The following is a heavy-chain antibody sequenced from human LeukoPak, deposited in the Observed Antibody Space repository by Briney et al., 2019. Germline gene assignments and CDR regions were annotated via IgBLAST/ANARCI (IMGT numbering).Heavy chain of an antibody. D-gene: IGHD4-23*01. Sequence: ASVKVSCKASGYTFTSYGISWVRQAPGQGLEWMGWISAYNGNTNYAQKLQGRVTITADKSTSTAYMELSSLRSEDTAVYYCARSTTVVTPTDYWGQGTLVTVSS. J-gene: IGHJ4*02. CDR2: ISAYNGNT. V-gene: IGHV1-18*01. CDR3: ARSTTVVTPTDY. CDR1: GYTFTSYG.